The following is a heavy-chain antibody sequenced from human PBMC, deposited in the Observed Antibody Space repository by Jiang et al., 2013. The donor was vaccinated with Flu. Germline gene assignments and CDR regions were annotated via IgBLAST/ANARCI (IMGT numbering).Heavy chain of an antibody. CDR3: ARVGLRGGSMDV. Sequence: SVSSNSAAWNWIRQSPSRGLEWLGRTYYRSKWSNDYAVSVKSRITINPDTSKNQFSLQLNSVTPEDTAVYYCARVGLRGGSMDVWGQGTTVTVSS. D-gene: IGHD5-12*01. V-gene: IGHV6-1*01. CDR2: TYYRSKWSN. CDR1: SVSSNSAA. J-gene: IGHJ6*02.